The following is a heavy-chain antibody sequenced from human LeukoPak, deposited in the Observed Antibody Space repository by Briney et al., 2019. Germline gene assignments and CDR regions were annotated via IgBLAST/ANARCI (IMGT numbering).Heavy chain of an antibody. Sequence: TSETLSLTCTVSGGSISSYYWSWIRQPAGKGLEWIGRIYTSGSTNYNPSLKSRVTMSVDTSKNQFSLKLSSVTAADTAVYYCARDRGGYDFVWFDPWGQGTLVTVSS. CDR1: GGSISSYY. CDR3: ARDRGGYDFVWFDP. CDR2: IYTSGST. D-gene: IGHD5-12*01. V-gene: IGHV4-4*07. J-gene: IGHJ5*02.